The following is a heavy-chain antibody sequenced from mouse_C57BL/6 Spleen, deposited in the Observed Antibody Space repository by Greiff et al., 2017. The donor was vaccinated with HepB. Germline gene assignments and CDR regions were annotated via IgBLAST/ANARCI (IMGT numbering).Heavy chain of an antibody. D-gene: IGHD1-1*01. V-gene: IGHV1-9*01. CDR2: ILPGSGST. Sequence: QVQLQQSGAELMKPGASVKLSCKATGYTFTGYWIEWVKQRPGHGLEWIGEILPGSGSTNYNEKFKGKATFTADTTSNTSYMQLSSLTLEASAIYYCARFITTVWFAYWGQGTLVTVSA. CDR1: GYTFTGYW. J-gene: IGHJ3*01. CDR3: ARFITTVWFAY.